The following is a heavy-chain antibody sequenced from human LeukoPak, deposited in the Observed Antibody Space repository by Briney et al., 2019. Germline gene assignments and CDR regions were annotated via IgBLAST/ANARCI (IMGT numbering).Heavy chain of an antibody. D-gene: IGHD5-18*01. Sequence: GASVKVSCKASGYTFTGYYMHWVRQAPGQGLEWMGWTNPNSGGTNYAQKFQGRVTMTRDTSISTAYMELSRLRSDDTAVYYCASRGYSYGPDPDFDYWGQGTLVTVSS. V-gene: IGHV1-2*02. CDR3: ASRGYSYGPDPDFDY. CDR2: TNPNSGGT. CDR1: GYTFTGYY. J-gene: IGHJ4*02.